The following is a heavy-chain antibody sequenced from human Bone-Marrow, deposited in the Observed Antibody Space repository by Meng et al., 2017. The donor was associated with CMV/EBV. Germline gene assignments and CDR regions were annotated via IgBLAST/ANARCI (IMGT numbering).Heavy chain of an antibody. J-gene: IGHJ6*02. D-gene: IGHD3-10*01. CDR1: GYSFTTYW. CDR2: IYPGDFKT. V-gene: IGHV5-51*01. Sequence: GESLKISCKGSGYSFTTYWIAWVRQMPGKGLEWMGMIYPGDFKTRYSPSFQGQVTISVDKSITTAYLQWSSLKASDTAMYYCARQEKLLWFRELLSYGMDVWGQGTTVTVSS. CDR3: ARQEKLLWFRELLSYGMDV.